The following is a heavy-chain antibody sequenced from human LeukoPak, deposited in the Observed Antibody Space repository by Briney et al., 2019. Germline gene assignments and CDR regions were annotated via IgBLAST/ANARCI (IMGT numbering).Heavy chain of an antibody. CDR3: ARGLWELPDY. CDR1: GGPISSVSYN. CDR2: IYTSGST. D-gene: IGHD1-26*01. V-gene: IGHV4-61*02. J-gene: IGHJ4*02. Sequence: SETLSLTCTAPGGPISSVSYNGSWFRHPPGKDLEWIGRIYTSGSTNYNPSLKSRVTISVDTSKNQFSLKLSSVTAADTAVYYCARGLWELPDYWGQGTLVTVSS.